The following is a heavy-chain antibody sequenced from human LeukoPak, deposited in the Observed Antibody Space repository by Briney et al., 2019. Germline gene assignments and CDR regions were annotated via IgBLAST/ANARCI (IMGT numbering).Heavy chain of an antibody. CDR2: IYSGGST. Sequence: GGSLRLSCAASGFTFGNFWMSWVRQAPGKGLEWVSVIYSGGSTHYADSVKGRFTISRDNSKNTVYLQMNSLRAEDTAVYYCAKRRDGYFDYWGQGTLVTVSS. J-gene: IGHJ4*02. CDR1: GFTFGNFW. V-gene: IGHV3-66*04. CDR3: AKRRDGYFDY. D-gene: IGHD5-24*01.